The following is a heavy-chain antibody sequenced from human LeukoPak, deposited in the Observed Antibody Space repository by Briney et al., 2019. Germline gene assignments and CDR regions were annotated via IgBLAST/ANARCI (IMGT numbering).Heavy chain of an antibody. J-gene: IGHJ6*03. CDR1: GYTLTELS. CDR2: FDPEDGET. D-gene: IGHD2-2*02. V-gene: IGHV1-24*01. Sequence: ASVKVSCKVSGYTLTELSMHWVRQAPGKGLEWMGGFDPEDGETIYAQKFQGRVTMTEDTSTDTAYMELSSLRSEDTAVYYCATPRYTRPYYYYYMDVWGKGTTVTVSS. CDR3: ATPRYTRPYYYYYMDV.